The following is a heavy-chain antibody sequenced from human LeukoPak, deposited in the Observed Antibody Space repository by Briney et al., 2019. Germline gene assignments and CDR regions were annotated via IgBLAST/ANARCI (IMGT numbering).Heavy chain of an antibody. D-gene: IGHD6-13*01. J-gene: IGHJ3*02. V-gene: IGHV4-31*03. CDR2: IYYSGST. Sequence: PSETLSLTCTVSGGSISSGGYYWSWIRQHPGKGLEWIGYIYYSGSTYYNPSLKSRVTISVDTSKNQFSLKLSSVTAADTAVYYCARVIGSSWDDAFDIWGQGTMVTVSS. CDR3: ARVIGSSWDDAFDI. CDR1: GGSISSGGYY.